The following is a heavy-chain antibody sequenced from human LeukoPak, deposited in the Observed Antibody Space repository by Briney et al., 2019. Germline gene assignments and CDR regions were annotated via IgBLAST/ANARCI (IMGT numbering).Heavy chain of an antibody. CDR2: IYDSGTT. CDR1: GGPISSGAYY. V-gene: IGHV4-30-4*01. J-gene: IGHJ4*02. D-gene: IGHD5-12*01. Sequence: SETLSLTCTVSGGPISSGAYYWSWIRQPPGKGLEWIGDIYDSGTTYYSPSLKSRLTILADTSKNQFSLKLSSVTAADTAVYYCARDGGYSGYDSPYYFDYWGQGTLVTVSS. CDR3: ARDGGYSGYDSPYYFDY.